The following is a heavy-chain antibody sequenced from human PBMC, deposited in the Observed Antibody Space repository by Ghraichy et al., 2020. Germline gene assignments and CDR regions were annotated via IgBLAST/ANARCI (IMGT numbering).Heavy chain of an antibody. CDR1: GGTFSSYA. V-gene: IGHV1-69*13. CDR3: AIKDLNSDGNPGQHNWFDP. J-gene: IGHJ5*02. CDR2: IIPIFGTA. Sequence: SVKVSCKASGGTFSSYAISWVRQAPGQGLEWMGGIIPIFGTANYAQKFQGRVTITADESTSTAYMELSSLRSEDTAVYYCAIKDLNSDGNPGQHNWFDPWGQGTLVTVSS. D-gene: IGHD4-23*01.